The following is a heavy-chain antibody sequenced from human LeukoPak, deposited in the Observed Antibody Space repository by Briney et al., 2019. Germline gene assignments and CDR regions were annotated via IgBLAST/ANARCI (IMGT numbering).Heavy chain of an antibody. D-gene: IGHD5-24*01. CDR3: ARGVESFDY. Sequence: GGSLRLSCAASGFTFSSCWMSWVRQAPGKGLEWVANIKQDGSEKYYVDSVKGRFTISRDNAKNSLYLQMNSLRAEDTAVYYCARGVESFDYWGQGTLVTVSS. CDR1: GFTFSSCW. J-gene: IGHJ4*02. V-gene: IGHV3-7*04. CDR2: IKQDGSEK.